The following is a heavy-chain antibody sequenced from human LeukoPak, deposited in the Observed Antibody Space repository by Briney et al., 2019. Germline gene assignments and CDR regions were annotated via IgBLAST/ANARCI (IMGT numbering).Heavy chain of an antibody. CDR3: ARDDSTFDY. D-gene: IGHD3-22*01. CDR2: IYYSGST. CDR1: GGSISSGDYY. V-gene: IGHV4-30-4*01. Sequence: SETLSLTCTVSGGSISSGDYYWGWIRQPPGKGLEWIVYIYYSGSTYYNPSLKSRVTISVDTSKNQFSLKLSSVTAADTAVYYCARDDSTFDYGGQGTLVTVAS. J-gene: IGHJ4*02.